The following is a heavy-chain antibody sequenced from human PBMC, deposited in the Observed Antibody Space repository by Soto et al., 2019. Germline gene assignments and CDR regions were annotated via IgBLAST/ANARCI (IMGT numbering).Heavy chain of an antibody. CDR1: GGSISSYY. Sequence: KPSETLSLTCTVSGGSISSYYWSWIRQPPGKGLEWIGYIYYSGSTNYNPSLKSRVTISVDTSKNQFSLKLSSVTAADTAVYYCARRDYYDRHTGMDVWGQGTTVTVYS. V-gene: IGHV4-59*01. CDR3: ARRDYYDRHTGMDV. J-gene: IGHJ6*02. D-gene: IGHD3-22*01. CDR2: IYYSGST.